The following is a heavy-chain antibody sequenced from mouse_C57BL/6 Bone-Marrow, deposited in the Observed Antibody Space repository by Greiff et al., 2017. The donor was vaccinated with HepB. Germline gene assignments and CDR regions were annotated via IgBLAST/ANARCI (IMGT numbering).Heavy chain of an antibody. V-gene: IGHV1-18*01. D-gene: IGHD1-1*01. Sequence: EVQLQQSGPELVKPGASVKIPCKASGYTFTDYNMDWVKQSHGKSLEWIGDINPNNGGTIYNQKFKGKATLTVDKSSSTAYMELRSLTSEDTAVYYWARRLFITTVVAMDYFDYWGQGTTLTVSS. J-gene: IGHJ2*01. CDR2: INPNNGGT. CDR1: GYTFTDYN. CDR3: ARRLFITTVVAMDYFDY.